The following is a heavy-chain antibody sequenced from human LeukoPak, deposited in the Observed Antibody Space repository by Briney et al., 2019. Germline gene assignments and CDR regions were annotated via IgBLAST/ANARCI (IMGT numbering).Heavy chain of an antibody. CDR2: ISWNSGSI. J-gene: IGHJ4*02. V-gene: IGHV3-9*03. Sequence: GGSLRLSCAASGFTFDDYAMHWVRQAPGKGLEWVSGISWNSGSIGYADSVKGRFTISRDNAKNSLYLQMNSLRAEDMALYYCAKGSPGFDYWGQGTLVTVSS. CDR1: GFTFDDYA. CDR3: AKGSPGFDY.